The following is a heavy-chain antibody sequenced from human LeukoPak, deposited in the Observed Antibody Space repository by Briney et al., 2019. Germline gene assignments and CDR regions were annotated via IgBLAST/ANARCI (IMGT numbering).Heavy chain of an antibody. CDR3: AKDAGSGCFDY. J-gene: IGHJ4*02. Sequence: GGSLRLSCAASGFTFSSFALGWVRQAPGKGRGWVSAISGSGGSTYYADAVKGRFTISRDNSKNTLYLQMSSLRAEDTAVYYCAKDAGSGCFDYWGQGTLVTVSS. CDR2: ISGSGGST. D-gene: IGHD3-22*01. CDR1: GFTFSSFA. V-gene: IGHV3-23*01.